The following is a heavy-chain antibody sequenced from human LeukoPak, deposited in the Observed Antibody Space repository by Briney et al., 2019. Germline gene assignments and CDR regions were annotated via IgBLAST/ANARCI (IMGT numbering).Heavy chain of an antibody. D-gene: IGHD3-22*01. V-gene: IGHV3-7*03. J-gene: IGHJ4*02. CDR2: IKLDGSEK. CDR3: ATPLDYYDSSGYHQGGD. CDR1: GFTVSSNY. Sequence: PGGSLRLSCAASGFTVSSNYMSWVRQAPGKGLEWVANIKLDGSEKNYVDSVKGRFTISRDNTKNSLYLQMNSLRVEDTAVYYCATPLDYYDSSGYHQGGDWGQGTLVTVSS.